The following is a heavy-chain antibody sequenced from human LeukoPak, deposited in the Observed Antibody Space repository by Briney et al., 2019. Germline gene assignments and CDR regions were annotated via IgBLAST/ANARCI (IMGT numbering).Heavy chain of an antibody. D-gene: IGHD1-14*01. V-gene: IGHV3-73*01. CDR1: GFTFSDSA. CDR2: IRSKANSYAT. Sequence: PGGSLKLSCAASGFTFSDSAVHWARQASGKGLEWVGRIRSKANSYATAYAASVKGRFTISRDDSKNTAYLQMNSLRAEDTAVYYCARDPQDHEPAYWGQGTLVTVSS. J-gene: IGHJ4*02. CDR3: ARDPQDHEPAY.